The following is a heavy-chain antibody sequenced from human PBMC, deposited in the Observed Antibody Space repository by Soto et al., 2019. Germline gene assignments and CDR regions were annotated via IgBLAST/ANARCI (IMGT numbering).Heavy chain of an antibody. V-gene: IGHV4-59*02. CDR3: ARDPGSLYYNYGMDV. Sequence: SETLSLTCTVSGGSVSSYYWSWIRQPPGKGLEWIGYIYYSGSTNYNPSLKSRVTISVDTSKSQFSLKLSSVTAADTAVYYCARDPGSLYYNYGMDVWGQGTTVT. J-gene: IGHJ6*02. CDR1: GGSVSSYY. CDR2: IYYSGST.